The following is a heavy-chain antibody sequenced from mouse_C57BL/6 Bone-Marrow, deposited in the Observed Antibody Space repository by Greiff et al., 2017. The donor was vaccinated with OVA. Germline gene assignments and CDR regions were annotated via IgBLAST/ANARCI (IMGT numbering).Heavy chain of an antibody. CDR1: GYSFTGYY. CDR3: ARDQLLRSVADYFDY. D-gene: IGHD1-1*01. V-gene: IGHV1-42*01. Sequence: VQLQQSGPELVKPGASVKISCKASGYSFTGYYMNWVKQSPEKSLEWIGEINPSTGGTTYNQKFKAKATLTVDKSSSTAYMQLKSLTSEDSAVYYCARDQLLRSVADYFDYWGQGTTLTVSS. J-gene: IGHJ2*01. CDR2: INPSTGGT.